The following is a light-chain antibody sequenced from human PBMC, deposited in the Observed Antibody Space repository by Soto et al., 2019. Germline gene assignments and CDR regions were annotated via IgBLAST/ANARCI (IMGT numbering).Light chain of an antibody. CDR1: SSDVGGYNY. CDR2: DVS. V-gene: IGLV2-14*01. CDR3: SSYTTSNTRQIV. Sequence: SVLTQPASASGSPGQSITISCTGTSSDVGGYNYVSWYLQHPGKAPKFMIYDVSNRPSGVSNRFSGSKSGNTASLTISGLQAEDEADYYCSSYTTSNTRQIVFGTGTKVTVL. J-gene: IGLJ1*01.